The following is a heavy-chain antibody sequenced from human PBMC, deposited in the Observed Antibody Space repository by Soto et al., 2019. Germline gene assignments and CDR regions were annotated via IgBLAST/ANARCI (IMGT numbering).Heavy chain of an antibody. CDR3: AATSPSLRFLEWVDY. CDR2: IVVGSGNT. J-gene: IGHJ4*02. Sequence: SVKVSCKASGFTFTSSAVQWVRQARGQRLEWIGWIVVGSGNTNYAQKFQERVTITRDMYTSTAYMELSSLRSEDTAVYYCAATSPSLRFLEWVDYWGQGTLVTVSS. V-gene: IGHV1-58*01. CDR1: GFTFTSSA. D-gene: IGHD3-3*01.